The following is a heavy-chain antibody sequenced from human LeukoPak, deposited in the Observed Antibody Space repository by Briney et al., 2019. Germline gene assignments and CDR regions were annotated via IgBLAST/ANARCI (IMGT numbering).Heavy chain of an antibody. V-gene: IGHV3-33*01. CDR2: IWYDGSNK. CDR1: GFTFSSYG. J-gene: IGHJ4*02. D-gene: IGHD2-2*01. Sequence: GGSLRLSCAASGFTFSSYGMHWVRQAPGKGLEWVAVIWYDGSNKYYADSVKGRFTISRDNSKNTLYLKMNSMRAEDTAVYYCARDMGYCSSTSCANLYYFDYWGQGTLVTVSS. CDR3: ARDMGYCSSTSCANLYYFDY.